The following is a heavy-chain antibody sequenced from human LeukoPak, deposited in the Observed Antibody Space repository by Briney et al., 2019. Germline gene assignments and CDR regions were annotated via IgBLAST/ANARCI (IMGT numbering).Heavy chain of an antibody. V-gene: IGHV3-21*01. CDR3: ARDGFYSNYGGYYYYMDV. J-gene: IGHJ6*03. D-gene: IGHD4-11*01. Sequence: PGGSLRLSCAASGFTFSSYSMNWVRQAPGKGLEWVSSISSSSSYIYYADSVKGRFTISRDNAKNSLYLQMNSLRAEDTAVYYCARDGFYSNYGGYYYYMDVWGKGTTVTVSS. CDR2: ISSSSSYI. CDR1: GFTFSSYS.